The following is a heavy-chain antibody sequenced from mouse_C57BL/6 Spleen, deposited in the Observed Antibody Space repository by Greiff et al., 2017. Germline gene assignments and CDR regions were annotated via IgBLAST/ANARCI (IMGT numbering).Heavy chain of an antibody. Sequence: VQLQQSGPELVKPGASVKISCKASGYTFTDYYMNWVKQSHGKSLEWIGDINPNNGGTSYNQKFKGKATLTVDKSSSTAYMELRSLTSEDSAVYYCARDYYSNYGYAMDYWGQGTSVTVSS. D-gene: IGHD2-5*01. J-gene: IGHJ4*01. CDR2: INPNNGGT. V-gene: IGHV1-26*01. CDR3: ARDYYSNYGYAMDY. CDR1: GYTFTDYY.